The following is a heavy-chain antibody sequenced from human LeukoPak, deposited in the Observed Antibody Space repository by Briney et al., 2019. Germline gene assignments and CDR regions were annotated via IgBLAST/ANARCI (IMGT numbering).Heavy chain of an antibody. CDR1: GFTFNNAW. CDR3: ATDHRTIYGVVFPDY. Sequence: GGSLRLSCAVSGFTFNNAWMSWVRQAPGKGLEWVGRINYKANGGTADYAAPVKGRFTISSDDSKDTLYLQMNGLETEDSAIYYCATDHRTIYGVVFPDYWGQGTLVTVSS. V-gene: IGHV3-15*01. CDR2: INYKANGGTA. J-gene: IGHJ4*02. D-gene: IGHD3-3*01.